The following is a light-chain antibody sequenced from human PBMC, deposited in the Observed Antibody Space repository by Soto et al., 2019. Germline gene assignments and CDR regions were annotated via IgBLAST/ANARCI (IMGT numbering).Light chain of an antibody. J-gene: IGLJ1*01. CDR3: SSYTSSSPRV. CDR2: EVS. Sequence: HSLLTQSSSVCGSPGQSITISCTGTSSDVGGYNYVSWYQQHPGKAPKLMIYEVSNRPSGVSNRFSGSKSGNTASLTISGLQAEDEADYYCSSYTSSSPRVFGTGTKVTVL. CDR1: SSDVGGYNY. V-gene: IGLV2-14*01.